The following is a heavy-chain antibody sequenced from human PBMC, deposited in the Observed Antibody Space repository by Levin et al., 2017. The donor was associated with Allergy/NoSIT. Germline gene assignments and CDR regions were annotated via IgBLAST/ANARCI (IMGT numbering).Heavy chain of an antibody. CDR2: ISYDGSRK. Sequence: RGESLKISCIASGFTFSSYGIHWVRQAPGKGLEWVAIISYDGSRKYYADSVKGRFTISRDDSKNSVYLQMNSLRTEDTAIYYCARAIVPASIGTLGYWGQGTLVTVSS. J-gene: IGHJ4*02. V-gene: IGHV3-30*03. CDR1: GFTFSSYG. D-gene: IGHD2-2*01. CDR3: ARAIVPASIGTLGY.